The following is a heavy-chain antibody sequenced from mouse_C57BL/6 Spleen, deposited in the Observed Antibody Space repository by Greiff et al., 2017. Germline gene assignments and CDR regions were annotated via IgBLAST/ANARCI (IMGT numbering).Heavy chain of an antibody. CDR3: ARLGGYYGGYFDV. J-gene: IGHJ1*03. CDR2: IDPSDSET. V-gene: IGHV1-52*01. Sequence: VQLQQPGAELVRPGSSVKLSCKASGYTFTSYWMHWVKQRPIQGLEWIGNIDPSDSETHYNQKFKDKATLTVDKSSSTAYMQLSSLTSEDSAVYYGARLGGYYGGYFDVWGTGTTVTVSS. D-gene: IGHD1-1*01. CDR1: GYTFTSYW.